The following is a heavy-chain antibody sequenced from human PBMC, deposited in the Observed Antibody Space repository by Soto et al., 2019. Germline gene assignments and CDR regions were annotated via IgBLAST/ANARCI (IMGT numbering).Heavy chain of an antibody. D-gene: IGHD6-19*01. Sequence: ASVKVSCKASGYTFTSYYMHWVRQAPGQGLEWMGIINPSGGSTSYAQKFQGRVNMTRDTSTSTVYMELSSLRSEDTAVYYCARDTLESAVAGTSFDYWGQGTLVTVSS. CDR3: ARDTLESAVAGTSFDY. CDR2: INPSGGST. CDR1: GYTFTSYY. J-gene: IGHJ4*02. V-gene: IGHV1-46*01.